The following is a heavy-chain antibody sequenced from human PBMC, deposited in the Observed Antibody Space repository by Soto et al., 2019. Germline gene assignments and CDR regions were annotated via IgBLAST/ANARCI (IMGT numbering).Heavy chain of an antibody. CDR3: AGAGHYYDSSGYAN. CDR2: ISAYNGNT. J-gene: IGHJ4*02. D-gene: IGHD3-22*01. CDR1: GYSFATSG. Sequence: QVKLVQSGTEVKKPGASMKVSCKASGYSFATSGMSWVRQAPGQGLEWRGWISAYNGNTNYEQKLQDRVTMTTDTTTSTADLELRRLRSDDTAVYYCAGAGHYYDSSGYANWGQGTLVTVSS. V-gene: IGHV1-18*01.